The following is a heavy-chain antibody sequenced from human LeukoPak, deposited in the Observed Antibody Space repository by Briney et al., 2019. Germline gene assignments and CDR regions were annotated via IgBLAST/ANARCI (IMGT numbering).Heavy chain of an antibody. D-gene: IGHD2-8*01. CDR1: GYTFTGYY. J-gene: IGHJ4*02. CDR3: ARDLGVCTNGVCYRAKYYFDY. Sequence: GASVKVSCKASGYTFTGYYMHWVRQAPGQGLEWMGWINPNSGGTNYAQRFQGRVTMTRDTSISTAYMELSRLRSDDTAVYYCARDLGVCTNGVCYRAKYYFDYWGQGTLVTVSS. CDR2: INPNSGGT. V-gene: IGHV1-2*02.